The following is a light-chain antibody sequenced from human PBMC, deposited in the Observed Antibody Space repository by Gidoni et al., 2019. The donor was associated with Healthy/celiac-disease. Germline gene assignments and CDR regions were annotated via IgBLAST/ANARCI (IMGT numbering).Light chain of an antibody. CDR2: WAS. CDR3: QQYYSTPPA. V-gene: IGKV4-1*01. Sequence: DIVMTQPPDSLAVSLGDRATINCKSSQSVLYSSNNKNYLAWYQQKPGQPPKLLIYWASTRESGVPDRFSGSGSGTDFTLTISSLQAEDVAVYYCQQYYSTPPAFGGGTKVEIK. CDR1: QSVLYSSNNKNY. J-gene: IGKJ4*01.